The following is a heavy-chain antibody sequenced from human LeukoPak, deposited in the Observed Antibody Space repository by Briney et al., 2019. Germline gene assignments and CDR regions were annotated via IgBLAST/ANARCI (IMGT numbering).Heavy chain of an antibody. V-gene: IGHV4-39*07. D-gene: IGHD6-19*01. CDR1: GGSISSSSYY. J-gene: IGHJ4*02. Sequence: SETLSLTCTVSGGSISSSSYYWGWIRQPPGKGLEWIGSIYYSGSTYYNPSLKSRVTISVDTSKNQFSLKLSSVTDADTAVYYCATSSGWYRYDSWGQGTLVTVSS. CDR3: ATSSGWYRYDS. CDR2: IYYSGST.